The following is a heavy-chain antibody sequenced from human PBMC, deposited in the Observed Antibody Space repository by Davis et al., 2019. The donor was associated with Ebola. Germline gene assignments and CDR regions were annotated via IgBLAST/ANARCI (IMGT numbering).Heavy chain of an antibody. D-gene: IGHD3-16*01. CDR3: ARSTLRGFDP. J-gene: IGHJ5*02. CDR1: GYSISSGYY. Sequence: PSETLSLTCTVSGYSISSGYYWGWIRQPPGKGLEWIGSIYHSGSTNYNPSLKSQVTMSVDTSKNQFSLKLSSVTAADTAVYYCARSTLRGFDPWGQGTLVTVSS. CDR2: IYHSGST. V-gene: IGHV4-38-2*02.